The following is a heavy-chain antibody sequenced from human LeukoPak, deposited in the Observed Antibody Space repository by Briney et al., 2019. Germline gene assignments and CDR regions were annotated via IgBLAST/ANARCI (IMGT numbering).Heavy chain of an antibody. D-gene: IGHD6-19*01. CDR3: ARHFWQVAVAFDY. CDR2: IYYSGST. V-gene: IGHV4-31*03. CDR1: GGSISSGGYY. J-gene: IGHJ4*02. Sequence: PSETLSLTCTVSGGSISSGGYYWSWIRQHPGKGLEWIGYIYYSGSTYYNPSLKSRVTISVDTSKNQFSLKLSSVTAADTAVYYCARHFWQVAVAFDYWGQGTLVTVSS.